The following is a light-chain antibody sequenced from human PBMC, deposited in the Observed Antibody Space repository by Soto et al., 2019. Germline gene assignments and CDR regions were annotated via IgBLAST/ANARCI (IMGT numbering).Light chain of an antibody. V-gene: IGLV2-8*01. CDR1: SGDVGGYTY. CDR2: EVS. CDR3: QTWGTGIHVV. J-gene: IGLJ2*01. Sequence: QSVLTQPPSASESPGQSVTISCTGVSGDVGGYTYVSWYQHYPGKAPKLLIYEVSKRPQGVPDRFTGSKSGNTASLTVSGLQPDDEADYYCQTWGTGIHVVFGGGTKLTVL.